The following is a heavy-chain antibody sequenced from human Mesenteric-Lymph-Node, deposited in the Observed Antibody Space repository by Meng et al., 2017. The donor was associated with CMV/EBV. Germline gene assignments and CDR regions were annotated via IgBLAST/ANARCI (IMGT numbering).Heavy chain of an antibody. CDR2: ISYDGSNK. V-gene: IGHV3-30*04. CDR1: GFTFSSYA. D-gene: IGHD2-21*01. CDR3: AKDLAYCGGDCKPGTFDY. Sequence: GGSLRLSCAASGFTFSSYAMHWVRQAPGKGLEWVAVISYDGSNKYYADSVKGRFTISRDNSKNTLYLQMNSLRAEDTAVYYCAKDLAYCGGDCKPGTFDYWGQGTLVTVSS. J-gene: IGHJ4*02.